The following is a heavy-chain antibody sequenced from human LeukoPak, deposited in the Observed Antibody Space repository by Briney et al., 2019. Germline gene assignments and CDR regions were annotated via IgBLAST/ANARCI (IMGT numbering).Heavy chain of an antibody. Sequence: TGGSLRLSCAASGFTFSSYGMHWVREAPGKGLEWVAFIRYDGSNKYYADSVKGRFTISRDNSKNTLYLQMNSLRAEDTAVYYCAKDLGGYCSSTSCYAGDYWGQGTLVTVSS. CDR1: GFTFSSYG. V-gene: IGHV3-30*02. D-gene: IGHD2-2*01. J-gene: IGHJ4*02. CDR2: IRYDGSNK. CDR3: AKDLGGYCSSTSCYAGDY.